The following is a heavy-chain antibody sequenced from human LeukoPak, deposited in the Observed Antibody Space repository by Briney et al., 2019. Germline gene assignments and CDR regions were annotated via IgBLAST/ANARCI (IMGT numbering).Heavy chain of an antibody. CDR2: IRYDGSNK. V-gene: IGHV3-30*02. CDR1: GFTFSTYG. CDR3: ARLATHGDY. D-gene: IGHD5-24*01. Sequence: GGSLRLSCAASGFTFSTYGMHWVRQAPGKGLEWVAFIRYDGSNKYYAESVKGRFTISRDNSKNTLYLQMNSLRAEDTAVYYCARLATHGDYWGQEPWSPSPQ. J-gene: IGHJ4*01.